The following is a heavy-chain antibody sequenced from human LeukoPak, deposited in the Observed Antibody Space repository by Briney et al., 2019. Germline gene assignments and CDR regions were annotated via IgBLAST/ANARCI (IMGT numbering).Heavy chain of an antibody. J-gene: IGHJ5*02. D-gene: IGHD3-10*01. CDR2: ITGSGGST. CDR3: ASLYGSGPNWFDP. Sequence: GGTLRLSCVASGFTFSTYGMSWVRQAPGKGLEWVSAITGSGGSTYYADSVKGRFTISRDNAKNSLYLQMNSLRAEDTAVYYCASLYGSGPNWFDPWGQGTLVTVSS. CDR1: GFTFSTYG. V-gene: IGHV3-23*01.